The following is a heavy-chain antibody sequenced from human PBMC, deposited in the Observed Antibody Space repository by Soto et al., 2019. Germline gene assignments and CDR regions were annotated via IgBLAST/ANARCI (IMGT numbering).Heavy chain of an antibody. J-gene: IGHJ6*03. CDR3: ARAPKTYDFWSGYYTGKINYYMDV. Sequence: GGSLRLSCAASGFTFSSYWMGWVRQAPGKGLEWVANIKQDGSEKYYVDSVKGRFTISRDNAKNSLYLQMNSLRAEDTAVYYCARAPKTYDFWSGYYTGKINYYMDVWGKGTTVTVSS. CDR2: IKQDGSEK. V-gene: IGHV3-7*01. CDR1: GFTFSSYW. D-gene: IGHD3-3*01.